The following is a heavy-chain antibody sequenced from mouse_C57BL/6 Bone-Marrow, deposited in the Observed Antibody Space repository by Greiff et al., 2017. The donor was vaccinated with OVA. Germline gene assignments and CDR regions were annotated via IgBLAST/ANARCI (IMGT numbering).Heavy chain of an antibody. CDR2: ISSGSSTI. J-gene: IGHJ3*01. CDR3: ARGGYYPAWFAY. D-gene: IGHD2-3*01. CDR1: GFTFSDYG. Sequence: EVQLVESGGGLVKPGGSLKLSCAASGFTFSDYGMHWVRQAPEKGLEWVAYISSGSSTIYYADTVKGRFNISRDNAKNTLFLQMTSLRSEDTAMYYCARGGYYPAWFAYWGQGTLVTVSA. V-gene: IGHV5-17*01.